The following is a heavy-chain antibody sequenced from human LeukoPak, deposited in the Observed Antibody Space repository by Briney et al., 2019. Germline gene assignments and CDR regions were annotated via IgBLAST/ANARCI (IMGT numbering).Heavy chain of an antibody. CDR3: ARTRGLSTYYYDSSGYVPLHDAFDI. CDR2: INPNSGGT. J-gene: IGHJ3*02. V-gene: IGHV1-2*02. Sequence: ASVKVSCEASGYTFTGYYMHWVRQAPGQGLEWMGWINPNSGGTNYAQKFQGRVTMTRDTSISTAYMELSRLRSDDTAVYYCARTRGLSTYYYDSSGYVPLHDAFDIWGQGTMVTVSS. D-gene: IGHD3-22*01. CDR1: GYTFTGYY.